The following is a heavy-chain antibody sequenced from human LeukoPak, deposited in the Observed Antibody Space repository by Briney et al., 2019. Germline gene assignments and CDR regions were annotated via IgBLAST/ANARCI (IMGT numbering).Heavy chain of an antibody. D-gene: IGHD5-12*01. CDR3: ARVVATTYYYYGMDV. V-gene: IGHV4-59*01. CDR1: GGSISSYY. CDR2: IYYSGST. J-gene: IGHJ6*02. Sequence: SETLSLACTVSGGSISSYYWSWIRQPPGKGLEWIGYIYYSGSTNYNPSLKSRVTISVDTSKNQFSLKLSSMTAADTAVYYCARVVATTYYYYGMDVWGQGTTVTVSS.